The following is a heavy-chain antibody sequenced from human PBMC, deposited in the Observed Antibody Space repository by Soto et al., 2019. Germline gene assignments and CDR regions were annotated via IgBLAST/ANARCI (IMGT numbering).Heavy chain of an antibody. CDR2: IYHSGST. Sequence: SETLSLTCAVSGASISSDNWWSWVRQPPGKGLEWIGEIYHSGSTNYNPSLKSRVTISVDKSKKHFSLKLRSVTAADTAVYYCARAKLNWFDTWGRGTLVTVSS. V-gene: IGHV4-4*02. CDR1: GASISSDNW. J-gene: IGHJ5*02. CDR3: ARAKLNWFDT.